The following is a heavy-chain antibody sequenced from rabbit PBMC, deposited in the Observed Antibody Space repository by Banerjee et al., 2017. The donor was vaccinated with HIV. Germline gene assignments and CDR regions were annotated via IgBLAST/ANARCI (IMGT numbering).Heavy chain of an antibody. CDR1: GFSFSSSYY. V-gene: IGHV1S40*01. CDR3: ARVPYSGYYRFTRLDL. J-gene: IGHJ3*01. D-gene: IGHD1-1*01. CDR2: IDTGSGST. Sequence: QSLEESGGDLVKPGASLTLTCTASGFSFSSSYYMCWVRQAPGKGLEWIGCIDTGSGSTWYASWAKGRFTISKTSSTTVTLQMTSLTAADTATYFCARVPYSGYYRFTRLDLWGPGTLVTVS.